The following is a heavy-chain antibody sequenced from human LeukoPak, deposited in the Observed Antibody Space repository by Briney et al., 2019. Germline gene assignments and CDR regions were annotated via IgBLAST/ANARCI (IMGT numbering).Heavy chain of an antibody. Sequence: SETLSLTCSVSGDSVSGFYWNWIRQSPGTGLEWIGNIHYSGNSNYNPSLKSRVTMSIGTSRNQFFLKLNSVTAADTAMYYCVLAPNSNWFDFWGQGTQVTVSS. J-gene: IGHJ5*01. CDR3: VLAPNSNWFDF. CDR2: IHYSGNS. CDR1: GDSVSGFY. D-gene: IGHD2-8*01. V-gene: IGHV4-59*08.